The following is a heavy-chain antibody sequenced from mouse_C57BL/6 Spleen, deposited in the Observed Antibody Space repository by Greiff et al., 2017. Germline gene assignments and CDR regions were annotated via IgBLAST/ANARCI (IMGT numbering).Heavy chain of an antibody. Sequence: VQLQQSGAELVRPGSSVKLSCKASGYTFTSYWMDWVKQRPGQGLEWIGNIYPSDSETHYNQKFKDKATLTVDKSSSTAYMQLSSLTSEDSAVYYCARGAPEDFDYWGQGTTLTVSS. CDR3: ARGAPEDFDY. CDR2: IYPSDSET. CDR1: GYTFTSYW. J-gene: IGHJ2*01. V-gene: IGHV1-61*01.